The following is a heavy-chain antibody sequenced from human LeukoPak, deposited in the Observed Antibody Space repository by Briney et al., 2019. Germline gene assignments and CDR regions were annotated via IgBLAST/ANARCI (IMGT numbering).Heavy chain of an antibody. D-gene: IGHD4/OR15-4a*01. CDR3: ARCYGGLLDYYYYMDV. CDR2: MNPNSGNA. V-gene: IGHV1-8*03. Sequence: GASVKVSCKASGYTFTSYDINWVRQATGQGLEWMGWMNPNSGNAGYAQKFHGRVTITRNTSISTAYMELSSLRSEDTAVYYCARCYGGLLDYYYYMDVWGKGTTVTVSS. CDR1: GYTFTSYD. J-gene: IGHJ6*03.